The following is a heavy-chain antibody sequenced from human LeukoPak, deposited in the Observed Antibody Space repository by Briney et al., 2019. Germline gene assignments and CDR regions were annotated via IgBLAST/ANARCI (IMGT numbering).Heavy chain of an antibody. D-gene: IGHD1-26*01. V-gene: IGHV4-59*08. CDR2: IYYSGST. J-gene: IGHJ6*02. CDR1: GGSISSYY. Sequence: SETLSLTCTVSGGSISSYYWSWIRQTPGKGLEWIGYIYYSGSTNYNPSLKSRVTISVDTSKNQFSLKLSSVTAADTAVYYCAGRFPTTDYYYYYGMDVWGQGTTVTVSS. CDR3: AGRFPTTDYYYYYGMDV.